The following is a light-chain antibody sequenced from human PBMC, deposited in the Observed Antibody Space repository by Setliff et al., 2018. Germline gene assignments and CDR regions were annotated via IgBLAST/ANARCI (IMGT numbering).Light chain of an antibody. CDR2: DVT. CDR3: TSYTTSDSCV. Sequence: ALTQPASVSESPGQSITISCTGTSSDVGYYNFVSWYQQHPGKAPKLMLYDVTDRPSGISNRFSGSKSGNTASLTISGLQAEDEADYYCTSYTTSDSCVFGTGTKV. J-gene: IGLJ1*01. CDR1: SSDVGYYNF. V-gene: IGLV2-14*03.